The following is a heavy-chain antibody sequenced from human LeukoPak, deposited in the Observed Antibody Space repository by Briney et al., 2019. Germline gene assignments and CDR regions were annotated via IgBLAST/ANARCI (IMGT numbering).Heavy chain of an antibody. V-gene: IGHV3-30*02. CDR1: GFAFSSYG. J-gene: IGHJ6*03. CDR2: IRYDGSHK. CDR3: AKDRRRLPENYYFYYYMDV. D-gene: IGHD5-12*01. Sequence: PGGSLRLSCAASGFAFSSYGMHWVRQVPGKGLECVAFIRYDGSHKNYADSVKGRFTISRDNSKNTLYLQMNSLRGEDTAVYYCAKDRRRLPENYYFYYYMDVWGKGTTVTVSS.